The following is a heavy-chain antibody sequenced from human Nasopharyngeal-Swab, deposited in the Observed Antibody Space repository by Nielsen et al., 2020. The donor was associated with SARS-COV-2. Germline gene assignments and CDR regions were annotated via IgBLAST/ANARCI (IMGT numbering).Heavy chain of an antibody. CDR3: ARDQAARLSHAGY. V-gene: IGHV1-8*01. CDR1: GYTFTSYD. J-gene: IGHJ4*02. CDR2: MNPNSGNT. D-gene: IGHD6-6*01. Sequence: ASEKVSCKASGYTFTSYDINWVRQATGQGLEWMGWMNPNSGNTGYAQKFQGRVTMTRNTSISTAYMELSSLRSEDTAVYYCARDQAARLSHAGYWGQGTLVTVSS.